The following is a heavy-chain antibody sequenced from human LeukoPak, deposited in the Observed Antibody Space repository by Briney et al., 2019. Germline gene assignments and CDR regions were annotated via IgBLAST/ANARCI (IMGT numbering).Heavy chain of an antibody. J-gene: IGHJ4*02. CDR1: GYTFTDYD. V-gene: IGHV1-18*01. CDR3: ARNGRVRRVVKDLFEY. CDR2: VSPCNGNT. D-gene: IGHD3-10*01. Sequence: ASVKVSCKTSGYTFTDYDITWVRQAPGQGLEWMGRVSPCNGNTYYSQRFQDRVTITKDTSTGTAYMDLRNLRTDDTAMYYCARNGRVRRVVKDLFEYWGQGTLVAVSS.